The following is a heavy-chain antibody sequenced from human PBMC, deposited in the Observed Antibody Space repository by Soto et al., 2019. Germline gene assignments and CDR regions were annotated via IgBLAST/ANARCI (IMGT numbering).Heavy chain of an antibody. J-gene: IGHJ4*02. CDR2: VSGSGGST. D-gene: IGHD1-20*01. V-gene: IGHV3-23*01. CDR3: AKPPDYNWNDY. Sequence: EVQLLESGGGLVQPGGSLRLSGAATGFTFSSYAMSWVRQAPGKGLEWISAVSGSGGSTYYADSVKGRFTISRDNSKDTLYLQMNNLRAEDTAVYYCAKPPDYNWNDYWGQGTLVTVSS. CDR1: GFTFSSYA.